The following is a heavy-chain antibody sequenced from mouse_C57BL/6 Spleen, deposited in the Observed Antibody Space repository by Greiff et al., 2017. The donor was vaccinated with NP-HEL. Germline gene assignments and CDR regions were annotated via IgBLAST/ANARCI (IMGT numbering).Heavy chain of an antibody. Sequence: VQLQQSGPELVKPGASVKLSCKASGYTFTSYDINWVKQRPGQGLAWIGWIYPRDGSTKYNEKFKGKATLTVDTSSSTAYMELHSLTSEDSAVYFCARRDGSSSWYFDVWGTGTTVTVSS. CDR2: IYPRDGST. J-gene: IGHJ1*03. D-gene: IGHD1-1*01. CDR1: GYTFTSYD. V-gene: IGHV1-85*01. CDR3: ARRDGSSSWYFDV.